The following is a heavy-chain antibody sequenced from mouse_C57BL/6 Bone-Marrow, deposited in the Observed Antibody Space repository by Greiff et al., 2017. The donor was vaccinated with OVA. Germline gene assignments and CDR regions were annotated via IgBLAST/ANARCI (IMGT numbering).Heavy chain of an antibody. CDR1: GFTFSDYY. V-gene: IGHV5-12*01. CDR2: ISNGGGST. Sequence: EVMLVESGGGLVQPGGSLKLSCAASGFTFSDYYMYWVRQTPEKRLEWVAYISNGGGSTYYPDTVKGRFTISRDNSKNTLYLQMSRLKSEDTAMYYCARHDSVTTVVEVYAMAYWGPGTSGTVSS. D-gene: IGHD1-1*01. J-gene: IGHJ4*01. CDR3: ARHDSVTTVVEVYAMAY.